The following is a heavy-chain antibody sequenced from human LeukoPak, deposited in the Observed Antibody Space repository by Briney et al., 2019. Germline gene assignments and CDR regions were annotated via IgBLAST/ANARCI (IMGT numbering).Heavy chain of an antibody. CDR3: ARDASHSADYYFDS. J-gene: IGHJ4*02. V-gene: IGHV3-23*01. CDR2: IDGTGHTGDGT. Sequence: GGSLRLSCAASGFSFSTYAMSWVRQAPGKGLEWVSSIDGTGHTGDGTHYADSVKGRFTISRDNFKNTLYLQMNSLMSAEDTAVYYCARDASHSADYYFDSWGQGTLVTVSS. CDR1: GFSFSTYA.